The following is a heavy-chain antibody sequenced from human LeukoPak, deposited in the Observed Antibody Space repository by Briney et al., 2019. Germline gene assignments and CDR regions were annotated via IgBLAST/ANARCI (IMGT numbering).Heavy chain of an antibody. J-gene: IGHJ6*04. V-gene: IGHV4-39*01. Sequence: SETLSLTCTVSGGSISSSSYYWGWIRQPPGKGLEWSGSIYYSGSTYYNPSLKSRATISVDTSKNQFSLKLSSVTAADTAVYYCARHAPVRFLEWLLPPALVDVWGKGTTVTVSS. D-gene: IGHD3-3*01. CDR3: ARHAPVRFLEWLLPPALVDV. CDR1: GGSISSSSYY. CDR2: IYYSGST.